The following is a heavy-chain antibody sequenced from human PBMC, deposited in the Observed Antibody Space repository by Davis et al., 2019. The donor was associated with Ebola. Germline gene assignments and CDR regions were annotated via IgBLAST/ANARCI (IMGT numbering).Heavy chain of an antibody. CDR3: ARTRRDEERWFDP. V-gene: IGHV1-45*02. D-gene: IGHD2-21*01. CDR2: ITPFNGNT. J-gene: IGHJ5*02. Sequence: SVQVSCKASGYTFTYRYLHWVRQAPGQALEWMGWITPFNGNTNYAQKFQDRVTITRDRSMSTAYMELRSLRSDDTAVYYCARTRRDEERWFDPWGQGTRVTVSS. CDR1: GYTFTYRY.